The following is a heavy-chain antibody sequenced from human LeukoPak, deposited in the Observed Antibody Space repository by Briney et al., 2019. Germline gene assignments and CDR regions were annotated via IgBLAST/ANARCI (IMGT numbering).Heavy chain of an antibody. CDR3: ARACGGDCYLSDY. J-gene: IGHJ4*02. V-gene: IGHV3-21*01. CDR1: GFTFSSYS. Sequence: PGGSLRLSCAASGFTFSSYSMNWVRQAPGKGLEWVSSISSSSSYIYYADSVKGRFTISRDNAKNPLYLQMNSLGAEDTAVYYCARACGGDCYLSDYWGQGTLVTVSS. D-gene: IGHD2-21*02. CDR2: ISSSSSYI.